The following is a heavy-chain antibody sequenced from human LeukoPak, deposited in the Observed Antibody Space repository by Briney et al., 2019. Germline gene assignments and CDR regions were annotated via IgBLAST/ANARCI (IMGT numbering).Heavy chain of an antibody. CDR3: AGLRYFDWLWYFDY. J-gene: IGHJ4*02. CDR2: ISAYNGNT. CDR1: GYTFTSYG. V-gene: IGHV1-18*01. D-gene: IGHD3-9*01. Sequence: GASVKVSCKASGYTFTSYGISWVRQAPGQGLEWMGWISAYNGNTNYAQKLQGRVTMTTDTSTSTAYMELRSLRSDDTAVYYCAGLRYFDWLWYFDYWGQGTLVTVSS.